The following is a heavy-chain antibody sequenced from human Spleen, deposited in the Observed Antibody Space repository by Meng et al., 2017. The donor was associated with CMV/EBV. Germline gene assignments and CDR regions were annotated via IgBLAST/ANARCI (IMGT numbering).Heavy chain of an antibody. CDR2: INAGNDNT. V-gene: IGHV1-3*01. D-gene: IGHD5-24*01. CDR1: RYTFTSCA. J-gene: IGHJ4*02. CDR3: ARTGRDGLGGS. Sequence: SCKTSRYTFTSCAVHWVRRAPGEGLEGMRWINAGNDNTKCSQKFQGRVTITRETSASTAYMELSSLRSEDTAVYYCARTGRDGLGGSWGQGTLVTVSS.